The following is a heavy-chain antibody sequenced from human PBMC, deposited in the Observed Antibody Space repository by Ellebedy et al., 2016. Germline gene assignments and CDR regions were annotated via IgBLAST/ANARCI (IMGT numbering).Heavy chain of an antibody. J-gene: IGHJ4*02. CDR2: FDPEDGET. V-gene: IGHV1-24*01. CDR1: GYTLTELS. D-gene: IGHD4-17*01. Sequence: ASVKVSCKVSGYTLTELSMHWVRQAPGKGLEWMGGFDPEDGETIYAQKFQGRVTMPEDTSTDTAYMELSSLRSEDTAVYYCATDPTGDYGFDYWGQGTLVTVSS. CDR3: ATDPTGDYGFDY.